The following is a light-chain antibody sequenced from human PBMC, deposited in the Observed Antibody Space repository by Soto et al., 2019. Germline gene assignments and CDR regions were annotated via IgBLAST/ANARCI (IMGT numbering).Light chain of an antibody. CDR1: QSLIHSDGDIY. Sequence: DVVMTQSPLSLPVTLGQPASISCRSSQSLIHSDGDIYLNWFQQRPGQSPRRLIYKVSDRESGVPDRFSGSGSGTDVALKISREEAEDVGIYYCMQGTILPWTVGQGTEGEIK. CDR2: KVS. V-gene: IGKV2-30*02. CDR3: MQGTILPWT. J-gene: IGKJ1*01.